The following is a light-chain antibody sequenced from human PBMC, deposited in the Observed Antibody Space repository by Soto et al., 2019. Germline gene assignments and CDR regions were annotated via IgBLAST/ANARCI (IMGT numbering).Light chain of an antibody. J-gene: IGKJ1*01. CDR2: SAS. CDR1: QSVSSY. Sequence: EIVLTQSPATLSLSPGERVTLSCRASQSVSSYLAWYQQKPGQAPRLLIYSASSRATGIPDRFSGSGSGTDFTLTISRLEPEDFAVYYCQQYSSYPRTFGQGTKVDIK. V-gene: IGKV3-20*01. CDR3: QQYSSYPRT.